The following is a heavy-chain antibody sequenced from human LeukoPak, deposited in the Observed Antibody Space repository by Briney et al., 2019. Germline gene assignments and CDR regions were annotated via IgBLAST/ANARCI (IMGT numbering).Heavy chain of an antibody. J-gene: IGHJ6*02. CDR2: ISYDGSNK. CDR3: ARIGFCSSTTCHAPLYYYYGLDV. CDR1: GFTFSSFG. V-gene: IGHV3-30*03. D-gene: IGHD2-2*01. Sequence: GGSLRLSCAASGFTFSSFGMHWVRQAPGKGLEWVAVISYDGSNKYYADSVKGRFTISRDNSKNALYLQMNSLRAEDTAVYYCARIGFCSSTTCHAPLYYYYGLDVWDQGTTATVSS.